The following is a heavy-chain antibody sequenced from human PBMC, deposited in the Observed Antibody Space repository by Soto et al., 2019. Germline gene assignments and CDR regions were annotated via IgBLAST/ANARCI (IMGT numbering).Heavy chain of an antibody. CDR2: ISAYNGNT. Sequence: QVQLVQSGAEVKKPGASVKVSCKASGYTFTSYGISWVRQAPGQGLEWMGWISAYNGNTNYAQKLQGRVTMTTDTSTSTAYMELRSLRSEDTAVYFCARFADILATKYYYYYGMDVWGQGTTVTVSS. CDR1: GYTFTSYG. CDR3: ARFADILATKYYYYYGMDV. D-gene: IGHD5-12*01. V-gene: IGHV1-18*01. J-gene: IGHJ6*02.